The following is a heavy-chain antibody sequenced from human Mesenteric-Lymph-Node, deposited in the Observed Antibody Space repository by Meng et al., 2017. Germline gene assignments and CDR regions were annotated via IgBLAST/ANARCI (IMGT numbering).Heavy chain of an antibody. J-gene: IGHJ6*02. V-gene: IGHV3-48*03. D-gene: IGHD3-22*01. CDR3: ARVRSENFDSSGYVGYYYYGMDV. Sequence: GESLKISCAASGFTFSSYEMNWVRQAPGKGLEWVSYIRNNDNTIYYADSVKGRFTISRDNAKNSLYLQMDNLRDGDTAVYYCARVRSENFDSSGYVGYYYYGMDVWGQGTTVTVSS. CDR1: GFTFSSYE. CDR2: IRNNDNTI.